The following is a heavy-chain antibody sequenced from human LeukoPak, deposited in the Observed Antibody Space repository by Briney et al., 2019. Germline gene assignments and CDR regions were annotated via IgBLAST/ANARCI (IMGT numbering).Heavy chain of an antibody. CDR2: IIPILGIA. CDR3: AEGIAVALAFDI. D-gene: IGHD6-19*01. Sequence: SVKVSCKASGGTFSSYTISWVRQAPGHGLEWMGRIIPILGIAYYAQKFQGRVTITADKSTSTAYMELSSLRSEHAAVYYCAEGIAVALAFDIWGQGTMVTVSS. V-gene: IGHV1-69*02. CDR1: GGTFSSYT. J-gene: IGHJ3*02.